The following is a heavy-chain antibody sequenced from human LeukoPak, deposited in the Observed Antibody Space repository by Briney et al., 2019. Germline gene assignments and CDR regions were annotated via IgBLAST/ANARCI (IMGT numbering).Heavy chain of an antibody. V-gene: IGHV4-31*03. CDR2: IYYSGST. CDR1: GGSISSGGYY. D-gene: IGHD6-13*01. Sequence: SQTLSLTCTVSGGSISSGGYYWSWIRQHPGKGLEWIGYIYYSGSTYYNPSLKSRVTISVDTSKNQFSLKLSSVTAADTAVYYCARFSSSWTDAFDIWGQGTMVTVSS. J-gene: IGHJ3*02. CDR3: ARFSSSWTDAFDI.